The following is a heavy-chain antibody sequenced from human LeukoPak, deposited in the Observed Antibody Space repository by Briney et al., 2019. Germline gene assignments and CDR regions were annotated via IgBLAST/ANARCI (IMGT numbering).Heavy chain of an antibody. J-gene: IGHJ4*02. CDR1: GGSISSSSYY. D-gene: IGHD6-19*01. V-gene: IGHV4-39*01. Sequence: PSETLSLTCTVSGGSISSSSYYWGWIRQPPGKGLEWIGSIYYSGSTYYNPSLKSRVTISVDTSKNQFSLKLSSVTAADTAVYYCARSVAVAGMVFDYWGQGTLVTVSS. CDR3: ARSVAVAGMVFDY. CDR2: IYYSGST.